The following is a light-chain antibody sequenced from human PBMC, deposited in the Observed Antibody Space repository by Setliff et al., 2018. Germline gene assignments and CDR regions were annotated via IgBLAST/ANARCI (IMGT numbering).Light chain of an antibody. J-gene: IGLJ1*01. Sequence: QSALTQPASVSGSPGQSITISCTGTSSDVGGYNYVSWYQQHPGKAPKFMIYDVSIRPSGVPDRFSGSKSGNTASLTVSGLQAEDEADYYCSSYAGSNNPYVFGTGTKVTVL. CDR1: SSDVGGYNY. CDR2: DVS. V-gene: IGLV2-14*03. CDR3: SSYAGSNNPYV.